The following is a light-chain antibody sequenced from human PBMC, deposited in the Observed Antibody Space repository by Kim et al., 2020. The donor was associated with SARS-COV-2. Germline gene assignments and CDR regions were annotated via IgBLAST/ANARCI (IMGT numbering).Light chain of an antibody. CDR3: QHYNNYPLN. Sequence: SVGDRVTITCRTSKSISTWLAWYQQKPGKSPKLLIYDASSLESGVPSRFSGSGSGTEFTLTISSLQPDDFATYYCQHYNNYPLNFGGGTMVDIK. J-gene: IGKJ4*01. CDR2: DAS. V-gene: IGKV1-5*01. CDR1: KSISTW.